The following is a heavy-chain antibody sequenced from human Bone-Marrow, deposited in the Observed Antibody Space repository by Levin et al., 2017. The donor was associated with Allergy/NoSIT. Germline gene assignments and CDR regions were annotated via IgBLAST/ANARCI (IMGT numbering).Heavy chain of an antibody. J-gene: IGHJ4*02. D-gene: IGHD3-3*01. CDR2: ISHDGSSK. CDR3: ARVAHDFWSGYFRGYFDY. V-gene: IGHV3-30*04. CDR1: GFAFNNYA. Sequence: GGSLRLSCSASGFAFNNYAINWVRQAPGKGLEWVAIISHDGSSKDYIDSVRDRFTISRDNSNNRLYLEMNSLRTEDTAIYYCARVAHDFWSGYFRGYFDYWGQGILFTVSS.